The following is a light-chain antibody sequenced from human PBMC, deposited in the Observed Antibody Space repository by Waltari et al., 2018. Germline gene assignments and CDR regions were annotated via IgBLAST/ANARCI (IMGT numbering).Light chain of an antibody. CDR2: DVT. V-gene: IGLV2-23*02. CDR1: NSNVGGNNY. Sequence: QSALTQPASVSGSPGQSIPISCTGTNSNVGGNNYVSWYQQHPGKAPKLMIYDVTKRPSGVSNRFSGSKSGNTASLTSSVLQAEDDSDYYCCSYAGSSGVFGGGTKLTVL. CDR3: CSYAGSSGV. J-gene: IGLJ2*01.